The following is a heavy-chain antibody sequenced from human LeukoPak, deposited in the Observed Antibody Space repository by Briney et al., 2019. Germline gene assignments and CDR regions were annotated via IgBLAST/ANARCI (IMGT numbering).Heavy chain of an antibody. D-gene: IGHD6-19*01. CDR1: GFTVSSNY. J-gene: IGHJ4*02. V-gene: IGHV3-23*01. CDR3: AKFGGVAGNFALIDY. CDR2: ISGSGGST. Sequence: PGGSLRLSCAASGFTVSSNYMSWVRQAPGKGLEWVSAISGSGGSTYYADSVKGRFTISRDNSKNTLYLQMNSLRAEDTAVYYCAKFGGVAGNFALIDYWGQGTLVTVSS.